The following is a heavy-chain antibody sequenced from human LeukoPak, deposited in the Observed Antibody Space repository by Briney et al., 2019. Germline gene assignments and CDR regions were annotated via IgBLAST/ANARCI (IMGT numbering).Heavy chain of an antibody. Sequence: PSETLSLTCTVSGGSISSGSYYWSWIRQPAGKGLEWIGRIYTSGSTNYNPSLKSRVTISVDTSKNQFSLKLSSVTAADTAVYYCARDLEQQLDAFDIWGQGTMVTVSS. CDR1: GGSISSGSYY. J-gene: IGHJ3*02. CDR2: IYTSGST. D-gene: IGHD6-13*01. V-gene: IGHV4-61*02. CDR3: ARDLEQQLDAFDI.